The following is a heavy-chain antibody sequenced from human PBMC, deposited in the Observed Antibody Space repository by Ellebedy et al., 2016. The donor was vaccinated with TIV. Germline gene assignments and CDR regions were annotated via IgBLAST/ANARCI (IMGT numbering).Heavy chain of an antibody. J-gene: IGHJ4*02. Sequence: AASVKVSCKASGGPFRSYALSWVQQAPGQGLKWMGRIIPIVGIANYAQNFQGRVTMTTDTSTSTAYMGLRSLRSDDTAVYYCARDRDYGDYVSVRFDYWGQGTLVTVCS. D-gene: IGHD4-17*01. V-gene: IGHV1-69*10. CDR3: ARDRDYGDYVSVRFDY. CDR2: IIPIVGIA. CDR1: GGPFRSYA.